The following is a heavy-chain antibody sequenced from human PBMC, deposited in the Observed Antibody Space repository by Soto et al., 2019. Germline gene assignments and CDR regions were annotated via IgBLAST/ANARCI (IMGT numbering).Heavy chain of an antibody. CDR2: IYYSGST. Sequence: QVQLQESGPGLVKPSETLSLTCTVSGGSISSYYWSWIRQPPGKGLELIGYIYYSGSTNYNPSLKSRVTISVDTSKNQFAMKLSSVTAADTAVYYCARYQVPAAILGWFDPWGQGTLVTVSS. CDR3: ARYQVPAAILGWFDP. V-gene: IGHV4-59*01. D-gene: IGHD2-2*01. CDR1: GGSISSYY. J-gene: IGHJ5*02.